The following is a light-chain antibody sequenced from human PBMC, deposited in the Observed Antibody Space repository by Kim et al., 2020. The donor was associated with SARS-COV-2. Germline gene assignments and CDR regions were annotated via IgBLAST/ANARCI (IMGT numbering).Light chain of an antibody. CDR2: KAS. CDR3: QQYQTSPWT. Sequence: DIQLTQSPSTLSASVGDRVTITCRASQSISSYLAWYQQKPGKAPELLIYKASILESGVPSRFSGSGSGTEFTLTFSSLQPDDFASFYCQQYQTSPWTFGQGTKVDIK. V-gene: IGKV1-5*03. J-gene: IGKJ1*01. CDR1: QSISSY.